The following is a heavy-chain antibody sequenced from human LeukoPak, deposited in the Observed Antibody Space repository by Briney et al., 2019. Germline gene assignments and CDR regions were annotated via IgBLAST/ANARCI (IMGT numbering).Heavy chain of an antibody. CDR3: ARGLKDDYVWGSWDHAFDI. J-gene: IGHJ3*02. Sequence: GGSLRLSCAASGFTVSSNYMSWVRQAPGKGLDWVSVIYSGGSTYYADSVKGRFTISRDNSKNTLYLQMNSLRAEDTAVYYCARGLKDDYVWGSWDHAFDIWGQGTMVTVSS. V-gene: IGHV3-53*01. CDR2: IYSGGST. D-gene: IGHD3-16*01. CDR1: GFTVSSNY.